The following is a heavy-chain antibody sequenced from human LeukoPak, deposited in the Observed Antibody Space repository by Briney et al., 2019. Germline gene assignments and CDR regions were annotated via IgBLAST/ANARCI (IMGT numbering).Heavy chain of an antibody. Sequence: ASVKVSCKASGYTFTGYYMHWVRQAPGKGLEWMGGFDPEDGETIYAQKFQGRVTMTEDTSTDTAYMELSSLRSEDTAVYYCATGLYSGSRFDYWGQGTLVTVSS. CDR2: FDPEDGET. J-gene: IGHJ4*02. CDR3: ATGLYSGSRFDY. V-gene: IGHV1-24*01. CDR1: GYTFTGYY. D-gene: IGHD1-26*01.